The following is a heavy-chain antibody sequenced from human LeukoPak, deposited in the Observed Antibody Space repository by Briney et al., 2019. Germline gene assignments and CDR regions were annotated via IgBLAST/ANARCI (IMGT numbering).Heavy chain of an antibody. CDR3: ASLGEYSYVHFDY. Sequence: ASVKVSCKASGYDLTTYALHWVRQAPGQRFKWLGWINAGHGRPEYSQKFQGRVTFTRDISANTAYMDLTGLTSEDTGVYYCASLGEYSYVHFDYWGQGTLVAVSS. V-gene: IGHV1-3*01. J-gene: IGHJ4*02. D-gene: IGHD5-18*01. CDR1: GYDLTTYA. CDR2: INAGHGRP.